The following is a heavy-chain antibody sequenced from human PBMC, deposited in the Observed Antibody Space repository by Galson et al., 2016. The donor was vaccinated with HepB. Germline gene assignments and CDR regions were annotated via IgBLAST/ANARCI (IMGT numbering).Heavy chain of an antibody. Sequence: SLRLSCAASGFTFSRYGMQWVRQAPGKGLEWVSYISYDGSDRKYADSVKGRFTVSRDNSKCTLYLQMNSLRAEDAAVYYCTKDSSSAIWHLWGQGTLVTVSS. CDR3: TKDSSSAIWHL. CDR2: ISYDGSDR. CDR1: GFTFSRYG. J-gene: IGHJ4*02. D-gene: IGHD6-25*01. V-gene: IGHV3-30*18.